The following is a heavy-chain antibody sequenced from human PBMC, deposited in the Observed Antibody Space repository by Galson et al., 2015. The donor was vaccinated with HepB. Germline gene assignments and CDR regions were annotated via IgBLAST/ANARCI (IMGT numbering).Heavy chain of an antibody. Sequence: CAISGDSVSSNSAAWNWIRQSPSRGLEWLGRTYYRSKWYNDYAVSVKSRITINPDTSKNQFSLQLNSVTPEDTAVYYCARDKGGSIVGALDYWGQGTLVTVSS. D-gene: IGHD1-26*01. CDR3: ARDKGGSIVGALDY. J-gene: IGHJ4*02. CDR1: GDSVSSNSAA. CDR2: TYYRSKWYN. V-gene: IGHV6-1*01.